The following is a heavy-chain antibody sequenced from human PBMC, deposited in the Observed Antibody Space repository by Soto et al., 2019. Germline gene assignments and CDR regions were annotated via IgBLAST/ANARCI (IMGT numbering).Heavy chain of an antibody. V-gene: IGHV1-3*01. D-gene: IGHD3-16*01. J-gene: IGHJ5*02. Sequence: QVQIVQSGAEAKKPGASVKISCKASGYTFTTYAMHLGSHAPGQRLEWMGWLNVGNGNTKYSHQFQNRVAITRDNSASTVYIEPSSQRSDETAVYYCARLRLGFDAGGQGTLVTF. CDR1: GYTFTTYA. CDR2: LNVGNGNT. CDR3: ARLRLGFDA.